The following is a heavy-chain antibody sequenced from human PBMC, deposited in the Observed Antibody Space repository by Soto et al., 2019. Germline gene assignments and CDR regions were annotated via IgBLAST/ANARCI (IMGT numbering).Heavy chain of an antibody. D-gene: IGHD1-26*01. V-gene: IGHV1-3*01. CDR1: GYTFTSYA. CDR3: ARVILYSGSYFGGIDY. CDR2: INAGNGNT. Sequence: QVQLLQSRAEVKKPGASVKVSCKASGYTFTSYAMHWVRQAPGQRLEWMGWINAGNGNTKYSQKFQGRVTITRDTSASTVYMELSSLRSEDTAVYYCARVILYSGSYFGGIDYWGQGTLVTVSS. J-gene: IGHJ4*02.